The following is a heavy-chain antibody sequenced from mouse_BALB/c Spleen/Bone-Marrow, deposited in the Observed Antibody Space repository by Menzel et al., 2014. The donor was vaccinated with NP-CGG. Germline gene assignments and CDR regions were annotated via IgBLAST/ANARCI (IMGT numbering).Heavy chain of an antibody. CDR2: INPYNDGT. Sequence: EVQLQQSGPELVKPGASVKMSCKASGYTFTSYVIHWVKQKPGQGLEWIGNINPYNDGTKYNEKFKGKATLTSDKSSGTAFMELSSLTSEDSAVYYCARSLYGYDWYFDVWGAGTTVTVSS. J-gene: IGHJ1*01. CDR3: ARSLYGYDWYFDV. V-gene: IGHV1-14*01. CDR1: GYTFTSYV. D-gene: IGHD2-2*01.